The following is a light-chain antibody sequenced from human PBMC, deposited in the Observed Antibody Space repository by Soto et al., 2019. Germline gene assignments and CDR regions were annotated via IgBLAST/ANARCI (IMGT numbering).Light chain of an antibody. CDR3: CSYAGSSTYV. CDR2: EGS. J-gene: IGLJ1*01. CDR1: SSDVGGYNF. Sequence: QSALTQPASVSGSPGQSITISCTGTSSDVGGYNFVAWYQQYPGKAPKVMIYEGSQRPSGVSTRFSGSRSGNTASLTISGLQPEDEADYSCCSYAGSSTYVFGTGTKLTVL. V-gene: IGLV2-23*01.